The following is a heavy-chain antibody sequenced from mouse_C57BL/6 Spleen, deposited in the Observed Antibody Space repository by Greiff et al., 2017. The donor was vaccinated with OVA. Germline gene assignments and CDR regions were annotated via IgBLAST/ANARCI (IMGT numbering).Heavy chain of an antibody. D-gene: IGHD1-1*01. CDR3: AMGGHYYGSSSYAMDY. CDR2: IDPEDGET. J-gene: IGHJ4*01. Sequence: VQLQQSGAELVKPGASVKLSCTASGFNIKDYYMHWVKQRTEQGLEWIGRIDPEDGETKYAPKFPGKATITADTSSNTAYLQLSSLTSEDTSVYYFAMGGHYYGSSSYAMDYWGQGTSVTVSS. V-gene: IGHV14-2*01. CDR1: GFNIKDYY.